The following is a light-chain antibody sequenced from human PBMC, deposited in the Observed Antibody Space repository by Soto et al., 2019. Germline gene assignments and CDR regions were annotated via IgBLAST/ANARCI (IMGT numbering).Light chain of an antibody. Sequence: DIVLTQSPATLSLSPGERATLSCRASQSVKTFLGWYQQKPGQAPRLLIYDASNRATGIPARFSGSGSETDFTLTISRLEPEDFAVYYCQQRRNWPLTFGGGTKVEIK. J-gene: IGKJ4*01. CDR1: QSVKTF. CDR2: DAS. V-gene: IGKV3-11*01. CDR3: QQRRNWPLT.